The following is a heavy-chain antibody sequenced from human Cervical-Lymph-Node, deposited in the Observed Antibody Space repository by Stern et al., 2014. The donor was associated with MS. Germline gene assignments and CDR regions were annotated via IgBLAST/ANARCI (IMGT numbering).Heavy chain of an antibody. CDR1: GFTFGDYG. J-gene: IGHJ5*02. Sequence: EVQLVESGGGLVQPGGSLRLSCTASGFTFGDYGMSWVRQAPGKGLEWVGVMRGMPYGGTTDYAESVKGSFIISRDDSKSIAYLQMNSLKTEDTAVYYCTRARVTDQFDHWGQGTLVTVSS. V-gene: IGHV3-49*04. CDR3: TRARVTDQFDH. D-gene: IGHD2-21*02. CDR2: MRGMPYGGTT.